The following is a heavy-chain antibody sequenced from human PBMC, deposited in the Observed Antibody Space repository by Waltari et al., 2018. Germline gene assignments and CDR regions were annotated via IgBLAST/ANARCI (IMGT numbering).Heavy chain of an antibody. D-gene: IGHD6-13*01. CDR3: AKDLGIWGIAAAPDY. Sequence: VQLQESGPGLVKPSQTLSLTCTVSGGSISSGGYYWSWIRQPPGKGLEWVSAISGSGGSTYYADSVKGRFTISRDNSKNTLYLQMNSLRAEDTAVYYCAKDLGIWGIAAAPDYWGQGTLVTVSS. CDR2: ISGSGGST. J-gene: IGHJ4*02. CDR1: GGSISSGGYY. V-gene: IGHV3-23*01.